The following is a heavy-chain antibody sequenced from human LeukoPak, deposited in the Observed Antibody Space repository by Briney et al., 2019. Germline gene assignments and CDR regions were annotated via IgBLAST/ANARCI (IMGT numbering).Heavy chain of an antibody. D-gene: IGHD6-6*01. CDR1: GGSFSSYY. J-gene: IGHJ4*02. V-gene: IGHV4-34*09. CDR3: ARESLEQLGGSFDY. CDR2: INHSGST. Sequence: SETLSLTCAVYGGSFSSYYWSWIRQPPGKGLEWIGEINHSGSTNYNPSLKSRVTISVDTSKNQFSLKLSSVTAADTAVYYCARESLEQLGGSFDYWGQGTLVTVSS.